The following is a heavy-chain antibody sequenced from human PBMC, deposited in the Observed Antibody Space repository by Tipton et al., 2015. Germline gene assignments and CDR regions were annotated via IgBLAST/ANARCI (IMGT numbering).Heavy chain of an antibody. D-gene: IGHD3-16*01. CDR2: IKSKTAGETT. V-gene: IGHV3-15*01. CDR1: EFTFSNAW. J-gene: IGHJ4*02. Sequence: SLRLSCAVSEFTFSNAWLTWVRQAPGKGLEWVGRIKSKTAGETTEYAAPVEGRFTISRDNAKNSLYLQMDSLRAEDTAVYYCSRDRDLNVNAYTYWGQGTLVTVSS. CDR3: SRDRDLNVNAYTY.